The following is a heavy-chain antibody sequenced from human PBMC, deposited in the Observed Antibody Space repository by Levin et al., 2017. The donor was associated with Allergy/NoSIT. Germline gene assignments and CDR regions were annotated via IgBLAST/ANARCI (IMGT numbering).Heavy chain of an antibody. J-gene: IGHJ4*02. D-gene: IGHD4-17*01. CDR3: ARLGYRGYGDYTISNFDY. V-gene: IGHV5-51*01. Sequence: GESLKISCKGSGYSFTNYWIGWVRQMPGKGLEWMGIIYPGDSNTRYSPSFQGQVTISADKSISTAYLQWTSLKASDTAIYYCARLGYRGYGDYTISNFDYWGQGTLVTVSS. CDR1: GYSFTNYW. CDR2: IYPGDSNT.